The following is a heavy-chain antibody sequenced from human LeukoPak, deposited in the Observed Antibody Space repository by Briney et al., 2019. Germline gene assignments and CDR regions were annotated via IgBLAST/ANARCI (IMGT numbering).Heavy chain of an antibody. V-gene: IGHV4-59*08. CDR2: ISYSGST. CDR1: GGSINGFY. D-gene: IGHD3-10*01. J-gene: IGHJ4*02. Sequence: PSETLSLTCTVSGGSINGFYWSWIRQPPGRRLERIGYISYSGSTYYRPSLKSRLTMSLDTSQNLFSLRLNSVTAADTAIYYCARHVISFGESYSQYSFDSWGQGSLVTVSS. CDR3: ARHVISFGESYSQYSFDS.